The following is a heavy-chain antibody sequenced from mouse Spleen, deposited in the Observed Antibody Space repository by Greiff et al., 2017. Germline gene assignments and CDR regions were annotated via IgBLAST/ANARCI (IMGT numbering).Heavy chain of an antibody. CDR2: ISSGSSTI. CDR1: GFTFSDYG. D-gene: IGHD2-4*01. CDR3: ARSTMISDWYFDV. J-gene: IGHJ1*01. V-gene: IGHV5-17*01. Sequence: EVKLVESGGGLVKPGGSLKLSCAASGFTFSDYGMHWVRQAPEKGLEWVAYISSGSSTIYYADTVKGRFTISRDNAKNTLFLQMTSLRSEDTAMYYCARSTMISDWYFDVWGAGTTVTVFS.